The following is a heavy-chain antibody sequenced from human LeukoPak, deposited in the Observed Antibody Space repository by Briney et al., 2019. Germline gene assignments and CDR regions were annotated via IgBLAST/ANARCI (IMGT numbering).Heavy chain of an antibody. Sequence: SETLSLTCTVSGGSISSSSYYWGWIRQPPGKGLEWIGSIYYSGSTYYNPSLKSRVTISVDTSKNQFSLKLSSVTAADTAVYYCARKIGDYDILTGYPYNWFDPWGQGTLVTVSS. V-gene: IGHV4-39*07. J-gene: IGHJ5*02. CDR3: ARKIGDYDILTGYPYNWFDP. CDR2: IYYSGST. D-gene: IGHD3-9*01. CDR1: GGSISSSSYY.